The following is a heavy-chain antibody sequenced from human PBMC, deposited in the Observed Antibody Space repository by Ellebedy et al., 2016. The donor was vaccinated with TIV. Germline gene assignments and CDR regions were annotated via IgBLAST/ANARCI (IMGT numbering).Heavy chain of an antibody. V-gene: IGHV3-11*04. CDR3: AISTVMIHFQH. Sequence: PSETLSLTCTVSGGSISNSDYYWNWIRQPPGKGLEWISYISSSSSNIYYADSVKGRFTISRDNAKNSLFLQMNGLRAEDTAVYYCAISTVMIHFQHWGQGTLVTVSS. CDR1: GGSISNSDYY. J-gene: IGHJ1*01. D-gene: IGHD3-16*01. CDR2: ISSSSSNI.